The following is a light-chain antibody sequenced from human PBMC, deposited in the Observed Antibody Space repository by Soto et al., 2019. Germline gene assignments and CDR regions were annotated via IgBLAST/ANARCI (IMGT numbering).Light chain of an antibody. CDR2: GNS. J-gene: IGLJ1*01. CDR1: SSSIGAGYD. CDR3: QSYDSTLSDRYV. V-gene: IGLV1-40*01. Sequence: QAVLTQPPSVSGAPGQRVTISCTGSSSSIGAGYDVHWYQQRPGTAPKLLIFGNSNRPSGVPDRFSGSKSGTSASLTITGLQAEDKGDYYCQSYDSTLSDRYVFGSGTKVTVL.